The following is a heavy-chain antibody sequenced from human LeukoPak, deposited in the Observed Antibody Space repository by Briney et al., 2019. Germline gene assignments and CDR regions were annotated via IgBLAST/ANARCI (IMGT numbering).Heavy chain of an antibody. CDR1: GESFSGYY. D-gene: IGHD3-3*01. Sequence: SGTLSLTCAVYGESFSGYYWSWIRQPPGKGLEWIGEINHSGGTNYNPSLKSRVTISVDTSKNQFSLKLSSVTAADTAVYYCARGGRTFWSAYYKSWFDPWGQGTLVTVSS. V-gene: IGHV4-34*01. CDR3: ARGGRTFWSAYYKSWFDP. CDR2: INHSGGT. J-gene: IGHJ5*02.